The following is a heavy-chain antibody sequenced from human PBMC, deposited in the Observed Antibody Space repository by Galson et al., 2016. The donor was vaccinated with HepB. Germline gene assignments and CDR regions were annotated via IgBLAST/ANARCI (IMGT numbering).Heavy chain of an antibody. J-gene: IGHJ4*01. V-gene: IGHV3-30-3*01. CDR3: ARARRGLDAPPTLDY. Sequence: DGSSKNLVDSVKGRFTISRDNTKNTLYLQMNSLRAEDTAEYYCARARRGLDAPPTLDYWGLGTLVIVSS. CDR2: DGSSK. D-gene: IGHD3-10*01.